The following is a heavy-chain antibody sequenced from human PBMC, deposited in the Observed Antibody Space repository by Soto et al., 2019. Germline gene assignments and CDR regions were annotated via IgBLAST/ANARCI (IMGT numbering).Heavy chain of an antibody. CDR2: INHSGST. CDR1: GGSFSGYY. CDR3: ARGKWRQQLVPSYFDY. V-gene: IGHV4-34*01. J-gene: IGHJ4*02. Sequence: QVQLQQWGAGLLKPSETLSLTCAVYGGSFSGYYWSWIRQPPGKGLEWIGEINHSGSTNYNPSLKSRVTISVDTSKNQFSLKLSSVTAADTAVYYCARGKWRQQLVPSYFDYWGQGTLVTVSS. D-gene: IGHD6-13*01.